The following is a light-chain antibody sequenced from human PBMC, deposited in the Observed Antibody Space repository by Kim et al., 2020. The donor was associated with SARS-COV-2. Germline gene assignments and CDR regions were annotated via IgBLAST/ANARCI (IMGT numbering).Light chain of an antibody. J-gene: IGLJ2*01. V-gene: IGLV3-27*01. CDR3: YSTTDNNQGV. Sequence: SYELTQPSSVSVSPGRTARITCSGDVLTKKYARWFQQKPGRAPVVVIYKDNERPSGIPERFSGCRSGTTVTLTISWAQVEDEADYYCYSTTDNNQGVFGGGTRLTVL. CDR2: KDN. CDR1: VLTKKY.